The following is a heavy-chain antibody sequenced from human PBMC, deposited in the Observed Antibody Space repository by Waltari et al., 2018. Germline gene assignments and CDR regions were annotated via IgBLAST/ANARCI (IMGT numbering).Heavy chain of an antibody. V-gene: IGHV1-2*02. J-gene: IGHJ4*02. CDR2: INPKTNSA. Sequence: QVQLVQSGAEVKKPGASVKVSCKASGYTFTGYYIHWVRQAPGQGLEWMGWINPKTNSAYYAQKFQDRVSITSDTSITTAYMELSRLRSDDTAVYYCASPTGVGATYGDFDYWGQGTLVTVSS. CDR3: ASPTGVGATYGDFDY. CDR1: GYTFTGYY. D-gene: IGHD1-26*01.